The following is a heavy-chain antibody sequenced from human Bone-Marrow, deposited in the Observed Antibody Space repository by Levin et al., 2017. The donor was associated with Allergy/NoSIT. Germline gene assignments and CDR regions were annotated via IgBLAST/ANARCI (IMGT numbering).Heavy chain of an antibody. CDR1: GFSFSDHY. V-gene: IGHV3-72*01. D-gene: IGHD2-21*01. CDR2: SRNKANSYTT. CDR3: ARLEYCAGATCQGLDS. J-gene: IGHJ4*02. Sequence: GGSLRLSCAVSGFSFSDHYMDWVRQAPGKGLEWVGRSRNKANSYTTEYVASVNGRFSISRDESKNSLYLQMNSLKPEDTAVYYCARLEYCAGATCQGLDSWGQGTLVTVSS.